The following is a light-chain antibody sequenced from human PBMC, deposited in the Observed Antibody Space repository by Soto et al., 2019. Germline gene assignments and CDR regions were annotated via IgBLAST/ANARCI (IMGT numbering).Light chain of an antibody. J-gene: IGKJ2*01. V-gene: IGKV3-20*01. Sequence: EIVLTQSPGTLSLSPGESATLSCRASQSFSTNYLAWYQHKAGQAPRLLIYGASTRATGIPDRFSGSGSGPDYTLTISRLEPEDVAVYYCQQYASSMVYTFGQGTKLEVK. CDR1: QSFSTNY. CDR3: QQYASSMVYT. CDR2: GAS.